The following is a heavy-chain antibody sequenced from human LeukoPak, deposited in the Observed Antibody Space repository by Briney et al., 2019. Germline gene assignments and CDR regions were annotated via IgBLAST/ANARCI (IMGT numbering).Heavy chain of an antibody. V-gene: IGHV1-46*01. CDR1: GYTFTSYY. CDR2: ITPSGGST. J-gene: IGHJ4*02. Sequence: ASVKVSCKASGYTFTSYYMHWVRQAPGQGLEWMGIITPSGGSTSYAQKLPGRVTMTRDMSTSTVYMELSSLRSEDTAVYYCARGVAPRMGATRPDYWGQGTLVTVSS. D-gene: IGHD1-26*01. CDR3: ARGVAPRMGATRPDY.